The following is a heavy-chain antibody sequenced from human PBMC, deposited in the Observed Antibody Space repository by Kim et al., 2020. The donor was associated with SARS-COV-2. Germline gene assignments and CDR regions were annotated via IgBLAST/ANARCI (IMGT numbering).Heavy chain of an antibody. CDR3: AKSFSGSYFGYDY. V-gene: IGHV3-30*18. Sequence: GVSLRLSCAASGFTFNTYGMHWVRQAPGKGLEWVAVISYDGNKKYYAESVKGRFTISRDNSKNTLYLQMNSLRIEDTAVFYCAKSFSGSYFGYDYWGQGTLVTVSS. CDR1: GFTFNTYG. CDR2: ISYDGNKK. D-gene: IGHD1-26*01. J-gene: IGHJ4*02.